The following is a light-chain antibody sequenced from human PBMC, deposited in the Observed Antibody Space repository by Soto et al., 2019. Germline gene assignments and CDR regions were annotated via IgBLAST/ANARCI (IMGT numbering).Light chain of an antibody. CDR3: QRYNNWPLT. Sequence: EIVLTQFPATLSLSPGDGATLSCRASQSVSSYLAWYQQKRGQAPRLLIYDTSTRATGVPARFSGSRSGTEFTLTINSLQSEDFAVYYCQRYNNWPLTFGGGTKVESK. J-gene: IGKJ4*01. CDR2: DTS. V-gene: IGKV3-15*01. CDR1: QSVSSY.